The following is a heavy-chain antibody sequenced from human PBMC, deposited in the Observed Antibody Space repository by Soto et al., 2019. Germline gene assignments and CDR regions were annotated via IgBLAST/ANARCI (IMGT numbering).Heavy chain of an antibody. J-gene: IGHJ4*02. D-gene: IGHD3-10*01. Sequence: VQLVESGGGLVKPGGSLRLSCEASGFRFMDYYMGWILQGPGKRLEWISYISVTSDDTKYADSVKGRFTISRDNAANFVFLHMNSLRDEATAVYFCARSLRATSPLSYWGQGTPVTVSS. CDR1: GFRFMDYY. CDR3: ARSLRATSPLSY. CDR2: ISVTSDDT. V-gene: IGHV3-11*06.